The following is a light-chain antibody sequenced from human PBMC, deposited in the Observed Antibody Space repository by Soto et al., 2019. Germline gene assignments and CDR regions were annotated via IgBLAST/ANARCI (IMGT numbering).Light chain of an antibody. Sequence: EIVMTQSPATLSVSPGERAALSCRASQSVSSSYLAWYQQKPGQAPRLLIYGASSRATGIPARFTGSESGTDFTLTISSLEPEDFAVYYCQQRSNWLTFGGGTKVDIK. V-gene: IGKV3D-20*02. CDR1: QSVSSSY. J-gene: IGKJ4*01. CDR2: GAS. CDR3: QQRSNWLT.